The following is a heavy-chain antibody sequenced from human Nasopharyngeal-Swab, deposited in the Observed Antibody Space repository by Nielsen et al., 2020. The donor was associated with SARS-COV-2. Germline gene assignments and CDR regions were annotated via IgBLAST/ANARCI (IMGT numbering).Heavy chain of an antibody. CDR1: GFTFSSYA. Sequence: GGSLKISCAASGFTFSSYAMSWVRQAPGKGLEWVSVIYSGGSSTYYAHSVKGRFTISRDNSKNTLYLQMNSLRAEDTAVYYCAKPPGDYVWGSYYFDYWGQGTLVTVSS. J-gene: IGHJ4*02. CDR2: IYSGGSST. V-gene: IGHV3-23*03. D-gene: IGHD3-16*01. CDR3: AKPPGDYVWGSYYFDY.